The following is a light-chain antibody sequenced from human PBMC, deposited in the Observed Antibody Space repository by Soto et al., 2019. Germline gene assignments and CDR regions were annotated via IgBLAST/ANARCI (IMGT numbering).Light chain of an antibody. CDR3: QQYSNWPPGT. J-gene: IGKJ2*02. CDR1: QSAAYK. Sequence: EIVMTQSPATLSVSPGERATLSCRASQSAAYKLAWYQQRPGQAPRLLIYGASTRATGIPARFTGSGSGTEFTLIISSLQSEDFANYYCQQYSNWPPGTFGQGTKLEIK. CDR2: GAS. V-gene: IGKV3-15*01.